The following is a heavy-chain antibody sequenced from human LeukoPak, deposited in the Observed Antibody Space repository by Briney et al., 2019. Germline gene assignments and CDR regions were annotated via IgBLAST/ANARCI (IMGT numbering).Heavy chain of an antibody. CDR3: ARESLLTYYYDSSGYYHFDY. V-gene: IGHV4-4*07. J-gene: IGHJ4*02. Sequence: PSETLSLTCTVSGGSISSYYWSWIRQPAGKGLEWIGRIYTSGSTNYNPSLKSRVTMSVDTSKNQFSLKLSSVTAADTAVYYCARESLLTYYYDSSGYYHFDYWGQGTLVTVSS. CDR2: IYTSGST. D-gene: IGHD3-22*01. CDR1: GGSISSYY.